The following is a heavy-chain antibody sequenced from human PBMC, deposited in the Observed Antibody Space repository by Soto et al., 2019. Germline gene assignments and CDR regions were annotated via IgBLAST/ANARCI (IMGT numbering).Heavy chain of an antibody. CDR2: IYHSGST. V-gene: IGHV4-4*02. CDR3: ARRGYSGYDPTYYYYGMDV. J-gene: IGHJ6*02. Sequence: SETLSLTCAVSGGSISSSNWWSWVRQPPGKGLEWIGEIYHSGSTNYNPSLKSRVTISVDKSKNQFSLKLSSVTAADTAVYYCARRGYSGYDPTYYYYGMDVWGQGTTVTVSS. D-gene: IGHD5-12*01. CDR1: GGSISSSNW.